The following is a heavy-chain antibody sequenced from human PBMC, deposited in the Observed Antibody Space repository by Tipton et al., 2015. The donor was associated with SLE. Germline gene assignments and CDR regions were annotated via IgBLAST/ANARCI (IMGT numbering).Heavy chain of an antibody. Sequence: QLVQSGAEVKKPGASVKVSCKASGYTFTNNGIIWVRQAPGQGLEWMGWISPYNGNTNYAQTLQGRATMTTDTSTSTAHMELTRLTSDDTAIYYCAREYSGIAWDIWGQGTMVTVSS. J-gene: IGHJ3*02. V-gene: IGHV1-18*01. CDR3: AREYSGIAWDI. CDR2: ISPYNGNT. D-gene: IGHD5-12*01. CDR1: GYTFTNNG.